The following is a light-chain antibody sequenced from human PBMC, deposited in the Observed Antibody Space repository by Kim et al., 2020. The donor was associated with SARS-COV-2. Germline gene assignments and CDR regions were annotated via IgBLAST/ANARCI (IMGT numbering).Light chain of an antibody. Sequence: PGKTATLACGGKNIGRKSVRWYRQKPGQAPALVVYDNSDRPSDIPERFSGSNSEDTATLTISSVEAGDEADYYCQVWDDTTDLIVFGGGTKVTVL. J-gene: IGLJ2*01. CDR2: DNS. CDR1: NIGRKS. CDR3: QVWDDTTDLIV. V-gene: IGLV3-21*03.